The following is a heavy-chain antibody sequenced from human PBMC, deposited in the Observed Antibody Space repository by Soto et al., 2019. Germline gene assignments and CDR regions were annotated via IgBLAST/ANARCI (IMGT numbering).Heavy chain of an antibody. CDR3: ARAIGWFGELLGGYYFDY. CDR2: IYHSGST. D-gene: IGHD3-10*01. Sequence: PSETLSLTCTVSGGSISSSSYYWGWIRQPPGKGLEWIGYIYHSGSTYYNPSLKSRVTISVDRSKNQFSLKLSSVTAADTAVYYCARAIGWFGELLGGYYFDYWGQGTLVTVS. CDR1: GGSISSSSYY. J-gene: IGHJ4*02. V-gene: IGHV4-39*07.